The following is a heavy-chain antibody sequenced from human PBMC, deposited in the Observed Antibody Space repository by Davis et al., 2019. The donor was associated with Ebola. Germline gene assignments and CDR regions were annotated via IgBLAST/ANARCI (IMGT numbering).Heavy chain of an antibody. J-gene: IGHJ3*01. Sequence: GGSLRLSCAASGFTFSSYGMNWVRQAPGKGLEWVAATIGSGASTFYADSVKGRFTISRDNSKNTLHLQMNSLRVEDTAIYYCAKDTPNIWFDVWGQGTMVAVSS. D-gene: IGHD2-15*01. CDR2: TIGSGAST. CDR3: AKDTPNIWFDV. CDR1: GFTFSSYG. V-gene: IGHV3-23*01.